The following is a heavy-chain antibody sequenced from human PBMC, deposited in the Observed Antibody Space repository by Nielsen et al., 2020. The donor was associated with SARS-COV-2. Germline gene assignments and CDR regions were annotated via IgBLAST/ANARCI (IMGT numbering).Heavy chain of an antibody. D-gene: IGHD2/OR15-2a*01. J-gene: IGHJ6*02. CDR2: ISYDGSNK. CDR3: AKVYGDYYYYYGMDV. Sequence: GESLKISCAASGFTFSSYGMHWVRQAPGKGLEWVAVISYDGSNKYYADSVKGRFTISRDNSKKTLYLQMNSLRAEDTAVYYCAKVYGDYYYYYGMDVWGQGTTVTVSS. V-gene: IGHV3-30*18. CDR1: GFTFSSYG.